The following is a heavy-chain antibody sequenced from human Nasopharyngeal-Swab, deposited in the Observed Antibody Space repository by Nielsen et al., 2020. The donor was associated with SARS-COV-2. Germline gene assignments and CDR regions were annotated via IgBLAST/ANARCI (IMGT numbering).Heavy chain of an antibody. J-gene: IGHJ6*02. CDR3: ASLRGYTAMVTTTYYYGMDV. CDR1: GGSISSYY. CDR2: IYYSGST. V-gene: IGHV4-59*13. D-gene: IGHD5-18*01. Sequence: GSLRLSCTVSGGSISSYYWSWIRQPPGKGLEWIGYIYYSGSTNYNPSLKSRVTISVDTSKNQFSLKLSSVTAADTAVYYCASLRGYTAMVTTTYYYGMDVWGQGTTVTVSS.